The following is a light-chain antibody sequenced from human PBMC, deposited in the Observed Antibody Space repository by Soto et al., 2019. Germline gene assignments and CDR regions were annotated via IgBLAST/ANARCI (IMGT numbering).Light chain of an antibody. CDR2: DNS. J-gene: IGLJ3*02. CDR3: GTWDSSLSAVV. CDR1: SSNIGYNF. V-gene: IGLV1-51*01. Sequence: QSVLTQPPSVSAAPGQTVTISCSGSSSNIGYNFVSWYQQLPGTAPKLLIYDNSKRPSGIPDRFSGSKSGTSATLGITGLQTGDEADYYCGTWDSSLSAVVFGGGTQLTVL.